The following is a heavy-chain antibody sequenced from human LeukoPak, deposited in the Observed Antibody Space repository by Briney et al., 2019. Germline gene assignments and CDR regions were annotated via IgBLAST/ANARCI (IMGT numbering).Heavy chain of an antibody. V-gene: IGHV4-34*01. D-gene: IGHD2-21*01. Sequence: SSETLSLTCAVYGGSFSGYYWSWIRQPPGKGLEWIGEINHSGSTNYNPSLKSRVTISVDTSKNQFSLKLSPVTAADTAVYYCARRVRLHYLDYYYYYMDVWGKGTTVTVSS. CDR3: ARRVRLHYLDYYYYYMDV. CDR2: INHSGST. CDR1: GGSFSGYY. J-gene: IGHJ6*03.